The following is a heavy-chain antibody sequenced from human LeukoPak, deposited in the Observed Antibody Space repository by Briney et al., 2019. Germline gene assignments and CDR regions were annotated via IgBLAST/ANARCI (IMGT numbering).Heavy chain of an antibody. V-gene: IGHV3-21*01. CDR1: GFTFSSYS. Sequence: GGSLRLSCAASGFTFSSYSMNWVRQAPGKGLEWVSSISSSSSYIYYADSVKGRFTISRDNAKNSLYLQMNSLRAEDTAVYYCARDQIGGSWYGRVDYYYGMDVWGQGTTVTVSS. J-gene: IGHJ6*02. D-gene: IGHD6-13*01. CDR2: ISSSSSYI. CDR3: ARDQIGGSWYGRVDYYYGMDV.